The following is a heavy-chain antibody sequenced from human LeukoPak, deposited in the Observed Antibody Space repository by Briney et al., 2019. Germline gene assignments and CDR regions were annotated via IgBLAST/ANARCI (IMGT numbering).Heavy chain of an antibody. V-gene: IGHV3-21*01. Sequence: MTGGSLRLSCAASGFTFSSYSMNWVRQAPGKGLEWVSSISSSSYIYYAGSVKGRFTISRDNAKNSLYLQMNSLRAEDTAVYYCARGAGGYFDYWGQGTLVTVSS. J-gene: IGHJ4*02. CDR2: ISSSSYI. CDR1: GFTFSSYS. CDR3: ARGAGGYFDY. D-gene: IGHD1-1*01.